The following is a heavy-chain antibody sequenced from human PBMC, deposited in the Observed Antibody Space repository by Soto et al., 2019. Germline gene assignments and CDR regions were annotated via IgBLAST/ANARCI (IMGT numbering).Heavy chain of an antibody. CDR1: GGSISSYY. D-gene: IGHD1-26*01. J-gene: IGHJ5*02. Sequence: QVQLQESGPGLVKPSETLSLTCTVSGGSISSYYWSWIRQHPGKGLEWIGYIYYSGSTNYNPSLKSRVTISVDTSKNQFSLKLSSVTAADTAVYYCARAFYGGSYYDNWFDPWGQGTLVTVSS. CDR3: ARAFYGGSYYDNWFDP. V-gene: IGHV4-59*01. CDR2: IYYSGST.